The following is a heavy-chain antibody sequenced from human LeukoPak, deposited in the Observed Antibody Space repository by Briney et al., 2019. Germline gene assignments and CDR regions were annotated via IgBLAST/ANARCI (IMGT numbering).Heavy chain of an antibody. CDR3: ARDQGRGSYSDY. Sequence: ASVKVSCKASGYTFTSHSMHWVRQAPGQGLEWMGIINPSGGSTSYAQKFQDRVTMTGDTSTSTVYMELSSLRSEDTAVYYCARDQGRGSYSDYWGQGTLVTVSS. CDR1: GYTFTSHS. V-gene: IGHV1-46*01. CDR2: INPSGGST. D-gene: IGHD3-16*01. J-gene: IGHJ4*02.